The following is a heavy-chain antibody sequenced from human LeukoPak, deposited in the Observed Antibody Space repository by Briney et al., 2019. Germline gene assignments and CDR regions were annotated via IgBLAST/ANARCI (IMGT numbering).Heavy chain of an antibody. V-gene: IGHV1-18*01. CDR1: GYTFTSYG. J-gene: IGHJ6*02. Sequence: ASVKVSCKASGYTFTSYGISWVRRAPGKGLEWMGCISPYNGNTNYAQMPQGRVTITTDTAKSTVYMELRRLISDDTAVYYCSTDVYSSSSQPYYNAMDVWGQGTTVTVSS. D-gene: IGHD6-6*01. CDR3: STDVYSSSSQPYYNAMDV. CDR2: ISPYNGNT.